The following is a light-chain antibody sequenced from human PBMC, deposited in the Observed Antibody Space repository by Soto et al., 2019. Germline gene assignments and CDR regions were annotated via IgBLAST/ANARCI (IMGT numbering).Light chain of an antibody. V-gene: IGKV1D-12*01. Sequence: DIQMTQSPSSVSASVGDSVTINCRASQSVRAWLAWYQQKEGKAPKLLIYGATSLLRGVPRRFSGSGSGTDFTLTISGLLPEDFATYYCQQGNSLPLTFGGGTKV. CDR3: QQGNSLPLT. J-gene: IGKJ4*01. CDR1: QSVRAW. CDR2: GAT.